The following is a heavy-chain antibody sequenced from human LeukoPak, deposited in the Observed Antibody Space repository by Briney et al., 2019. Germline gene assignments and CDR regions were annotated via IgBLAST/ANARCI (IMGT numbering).Heavy chain of an antibody. CDR2: ISGSGGST. CDR3: AKDDYGSGSYYAYYYYGMDV. V-gene: IGHV3-23*01. J-gene: IGHJ6*02. D-gene: IGHD3-10*01. CDR1: GFTFSSYS. Sequence: GGSLRLSCAASGFTFSSYSMNWVRQAPGKGLEWVSAISGSGGSTYYADSVKGRFTISRDNSKNTLYLQMNSLRAEDTAVYYCAKDDYGSGSYYAYYYYGMDVWGQGTTVTVSS.